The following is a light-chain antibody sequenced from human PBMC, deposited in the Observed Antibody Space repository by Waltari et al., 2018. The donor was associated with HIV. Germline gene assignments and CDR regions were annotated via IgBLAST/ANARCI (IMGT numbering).Light chain of an antibody. CDR1: SPSVATL. V-gene: IGLV2-11*01. CDR3: CSHAGNFIFV. J-gene: IGLJ1*01. Sequence: QSALTQPHTVSESHGTSLSISCTGTSPSVATLVSWYQQHPGKAPKVIIFDVNKRPSGVPDRFSGSKSGNTASLTISGLQAEDEADYYCCSHAGNFIFVFGTGTKVTVL. CDR2: DVN.